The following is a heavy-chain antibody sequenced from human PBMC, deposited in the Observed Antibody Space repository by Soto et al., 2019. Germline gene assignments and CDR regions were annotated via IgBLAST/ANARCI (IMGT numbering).Heavy chain of an antibody. Sequence: ASVKVSCKASGYTFTSYAMHWVRQAPGQRLEWMGWINAGNGNTKYSQEFQGRVTITRDTSASTAYMELSSLRSEDTAVYYCAREGGSGSYFYHYWGQGTLVTVSS. CDR3: AREGGSGSYFYHY. V-gene: IGHV1-3*01. CDR1: GYTFTSYA. CDR2: INAGNGNT. J-gene: IGHJ4*02. D-gene: IGHD1-26*01.